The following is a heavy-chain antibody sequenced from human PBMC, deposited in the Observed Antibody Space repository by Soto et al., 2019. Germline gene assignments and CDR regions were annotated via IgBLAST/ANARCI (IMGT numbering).Heavy chain of an antibody. CDR1: GFTFSSYW. Sequence: EVQLVESGGGLVQPGGSLRLSCAASGFTFSSYWMNWVRQAPGKGLVWVSRINSDGSSISYADSVKGRFTISRDNAKNTLYLQMNSLRVEDTAVYYCARVTGYSSGWRQDYWGQGTLVAVSS. CDR3: ARVTGYSSGWRQDY. V-gene: IGHV3-74*01. D-gene: IGHD6-19*01. CDR2: INSDGSSI. J-gene: IGHJ4*02.